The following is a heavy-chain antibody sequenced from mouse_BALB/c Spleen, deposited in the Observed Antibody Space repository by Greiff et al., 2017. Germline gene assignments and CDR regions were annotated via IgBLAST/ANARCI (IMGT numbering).Heavy chain of an antibody. V-gene: IGHV1-69*01. Sequence: QVQLQQPGAELVMPGASVKMSCKASGYTFTDYWMHWVKQRPGQGLEWIGAIDTSDSYTSYNQKFKGKATLTVDESSSTAYMQLSSLTSEDSAVYYCARGGYGYWGQGTTLTVSS. CDR1: GYTFTDYW. D-gene: IGHD2-2*01. CDR2: IDTSDSYT. CDR3: ARGGYGY. J-gene: IGHJ2*01.